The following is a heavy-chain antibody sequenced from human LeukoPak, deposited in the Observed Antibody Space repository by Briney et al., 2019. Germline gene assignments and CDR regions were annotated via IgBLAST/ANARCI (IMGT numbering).Heavy chain of an antibody. CDR1: GGSISSGDYY. CDR2: IYYSGST. D-gene: IGHD4-17*01. CDR3: ARGSTLSTVTRRYYGMDV. J-gene: IGHJ6*02. Sequence: SETLSLTCTVSGGSISSGDYYWSWIRQPPGKGLEWIGYIYYSGSTYYNPSLKSRVTISVDTSKNQFSLKLSSVTAADTAVYYCARGSTLSTVTRRYYGMDVWGQGTTVTVSS. V-gene: IGHV4-30-4*02.